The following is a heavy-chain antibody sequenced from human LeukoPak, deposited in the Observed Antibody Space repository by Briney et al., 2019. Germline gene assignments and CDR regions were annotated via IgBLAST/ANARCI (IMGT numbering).Heavy chain of an antibody. D-gene: IGHD2-15*01. J-gene: IGHJ6*02. V-gene: IGHV4-59*08. Sequence: SETLSLTCTVSGGSISSYYWSWIRQPPGKGLEWIGYIYYSGSTNYNPSLKSRVTISVDTSKNQFSLKLSSVTAADTAVYYFSGFVYYCSGGSCYSGYYYGMDVWGQGTTVTVSS. CDR2: IYYSGST. CDR3: SGFVYYCSGGSCYSGYYYGMDV. CDR1: GGSISSYY.